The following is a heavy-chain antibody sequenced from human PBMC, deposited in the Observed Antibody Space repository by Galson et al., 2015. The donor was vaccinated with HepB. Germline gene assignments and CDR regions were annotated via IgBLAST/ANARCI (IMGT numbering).Heavy chain of an antibody. Sequence: SLRLSCAASGFTFSSYWMSWVRQAPGRGLEWVADIKPDGSEKYYADSVKGRFTISRDNAKNSLYLQMNSLRAEDTAVYYCARGRGYSFYWGPGTLVTASS. V-gene: IGHV3-7*03. D-gene: IGHD3-22*01. CDR3: ARGRGYSFY. CDR1: GFTFSSYW. J-gene: IGHJ4*02. CDR2: IKPDGSEK.